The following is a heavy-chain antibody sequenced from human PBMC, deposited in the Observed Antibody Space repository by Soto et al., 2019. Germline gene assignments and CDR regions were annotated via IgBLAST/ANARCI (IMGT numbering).Heavy chain of an antibody. Sequence: LRLSCAASGFTFSSYWMSWVRQAPGKGLEWVANIKQDGSDKYYVDSVKGRFTLSRDNAKNSLQLQMNSLRAEDTAIYFCARVAYGNGWIFDYWGRGTLVTVSS. CDR1: GFTFSSYW. D-gene: IGHD6-19*01. V-gene: IGHV3-7*04. J-gene: IGHJ4*01. CDR2: IKQDGSDK. CDR3: ARVAYGNGWIFDY.